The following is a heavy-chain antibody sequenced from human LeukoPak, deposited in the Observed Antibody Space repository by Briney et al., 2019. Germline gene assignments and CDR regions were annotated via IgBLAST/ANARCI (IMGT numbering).Heavy chain of an antibody. D-gene: IGHD5-24*01. J-gene: IGHJ3*02. CDR1: GGSFSGYY. CDR3: ARDFNVEMATSDAFDI. CDR2: INHSGST. Sequence: SETLSLTCAVYGGSFSGYYWSWIRQPPGKGLEWIEEINHSGSTNYNPSLKSRVTISVDTSKNQFSLKLSSVTAADTAVYYCARDFNVEMATSDAFDIWGQGTMVTVSS. V-gene: IGHV4-34*01.